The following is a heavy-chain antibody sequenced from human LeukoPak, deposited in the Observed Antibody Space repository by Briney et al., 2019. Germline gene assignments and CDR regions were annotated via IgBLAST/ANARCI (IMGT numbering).Heavy chain of an antibody. D-gene: IGHD3-10*01. J-gene: IGHJ4*01. CDR3: ARASSGSNYFDY. CDR2: IYYSGST. Sequence: SETLSLTCTVSGGSISSYYWSWIRQPPGKGLEWIGYIYYSGSTYYNPSLKSRVTISVDTSKNQFSLKLSSVTAADTAVYYCARASSGSNYFDYWRHGTLVTVSS. CDR1: GGSISSYY. V-gene: IGHV4-59*12.